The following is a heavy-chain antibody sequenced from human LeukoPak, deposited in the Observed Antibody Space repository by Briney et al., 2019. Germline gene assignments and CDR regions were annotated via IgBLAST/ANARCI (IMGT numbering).Heavy chain of an antibody. CDR1: GFTFSSYA. Sequence: GGSLRLSCAASGFTFSSYAMNWVRQSPGKGLEWVSGLSGSGGSTYYADSVKGRFTISRDNSKDTLYLQMSSLRAEDTAVYYCAKDSGYTYVHAFDIWGQGTMVTVSS. CDR2: LSGSGGST. V-gene: IGHV3-23*01. J-gene: IGHJ3*02. CDR3: AKDSGYTYVHAFDI. D-gene: IGHD5-18*01.